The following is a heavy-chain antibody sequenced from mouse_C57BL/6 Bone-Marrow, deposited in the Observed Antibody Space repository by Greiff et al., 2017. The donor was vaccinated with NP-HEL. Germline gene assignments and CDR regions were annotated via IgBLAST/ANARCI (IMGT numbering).Heavy chain of an antibody. Sequence: VKLVESGAELARPGASVKLSCKASGYTFTSYGISWVKQRTGQGLEWIGEIYPRSGNTYYNEKFKGKATLTADKSSSTAYMELRSLTSEDSAVYFCARWGLGYYFDYWGQGTTLTVSS. CDR3: ARWGLGYYFDY. CDR2: IYPRSGNT. CDR1: GYTFTSYG. D-gene: IGHD4-1*01. J-gene: IGHJ2*01. V-gene: IGHV1-81*01.